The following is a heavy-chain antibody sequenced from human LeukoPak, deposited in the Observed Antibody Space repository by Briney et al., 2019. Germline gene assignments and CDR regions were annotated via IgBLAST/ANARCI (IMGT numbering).Heavy chain of an antibody. Sequence: GASVKLSCKASGVTFSSYGISWVRQAPGQGLEWMGGIIPVFGAANYAQKFQGRVTITADKSTSTAYLELSSLRSEDTAVYYCAADGEGGSASAYVYWDWGTGVIVSA. V-gene: IGHV1-69*06. CDR2: IIPVFGAA. D-gene: IGHD6-6*01. CDR3: AADGEGGSASAYVY. CDR1: GVTFSSYG. J-gene: IGHJ4*02.